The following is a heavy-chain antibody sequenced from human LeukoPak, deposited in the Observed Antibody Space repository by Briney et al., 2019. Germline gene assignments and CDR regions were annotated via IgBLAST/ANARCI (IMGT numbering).Heavy chain of an antibody. J-gene: IGHJ5*02. Sequence: SETLSLTCTVSGGSISGYYWNWIRQPPGKGLEWIGYMYHSGNTNYNPSLKSRVTMSVDTSKNQFSLKLSSVTAADTAVYYCARLGGSGWSNWLDPWGQGTLVTVSS. V-gene: IGHV4-59*08. CDR3: ARLGGSGWSNWLDP. CDR1: GGSISGYY. CDR2: MYHSGNT. D-gene: IGHD6-19*01.